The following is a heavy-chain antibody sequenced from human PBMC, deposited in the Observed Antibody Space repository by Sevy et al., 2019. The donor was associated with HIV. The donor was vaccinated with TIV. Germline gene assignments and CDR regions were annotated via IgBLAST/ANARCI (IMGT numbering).Heavy chain of an antibody. Sequence: GGSLRLSCEASGFNFSKVWMSWVRQAPGKGLEWVAHIKNKVDGGTTDYAAPVRGRFTISREDSKNSLFLQMNSLKIEDTAVYYCTTGGSLFQLWGQGTLVTVSS. D-gene: IGHD3-10*01. J-gene: IGHJ1*01. CDR2: IKNKVDGGTT. CDR3: TTGGSLFQL. V-gene: IGHV3-15*01. CDR1: GFNFSKVW.